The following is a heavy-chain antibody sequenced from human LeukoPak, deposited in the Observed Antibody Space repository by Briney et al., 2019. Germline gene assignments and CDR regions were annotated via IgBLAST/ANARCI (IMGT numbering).Heavy chain of an antibody. CDR3: AKPAKTDYADY. Sequence: GGSLRLSCAASGFTFSSYWMSWVRQAPGKGLEWVSAISGSSGNTYYADSVKGRYTISRDNSKNTLYLQMNSLRAEDTALYYCAKPAKTDYADYWGQGTLVTVSS. CDR2: ISGSSGNT. CDR1: GFTFSSYW. J-gene: IGHJ4*02. D-gene: IGHD1-14*01. V-gene: IGHV3-23*01.